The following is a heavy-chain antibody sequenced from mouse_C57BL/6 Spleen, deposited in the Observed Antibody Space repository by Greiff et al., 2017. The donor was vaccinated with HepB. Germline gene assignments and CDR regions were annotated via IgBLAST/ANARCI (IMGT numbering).Heavy chain of an antibody. CDR2: IDPANGNT. CDR3: SRGPYDHDCFAY. CDR1: GFNIKNTY. Sequence: VQLQQSVAELVRPGASVKLSCTASGFNIKNTYMHWVKQRPEQGLEWIGRIDPANGNTKYAPKFQGKATTTADTSSNTAYLQLSSLTSEDTAIYYCSRGPYDHDCFAYGGQGSLVTVSA. V-gene: IGHV14-3*01. D-gene: IGHD2-4*01. J-gene: IGHJ3*01.